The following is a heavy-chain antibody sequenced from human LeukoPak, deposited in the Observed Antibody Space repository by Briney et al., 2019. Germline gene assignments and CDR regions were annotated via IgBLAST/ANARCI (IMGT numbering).Heavy chain of an antibody. CDR2: IRSKAYGGTT. CDR3: TRARAYGDYSLLH. Sequence: PGGSLRLSCAVSGFTFSDYYMDWVRQAPGKGPEWVGFIRSKAYGGTTEYAASVKGGFTISRDDSKSIAYLQMNSLKTEDTAVYYCTRARAYGDYSLLHWGQGTLVTVSS. V-gene: IGHV3-49*04. CDR1: GFTFSDYY. D-gene: IGHD4-17*01. J-gene: IGHJ4*02.